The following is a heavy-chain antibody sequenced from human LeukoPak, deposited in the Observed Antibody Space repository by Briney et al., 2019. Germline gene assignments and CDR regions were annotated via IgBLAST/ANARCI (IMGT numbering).Heavy chain of an antibody. Sequence: SQTLSLTCTVSGGSISSGGYYWSWIRQHPGKGLEWIGYIYYSGSTYYNPSLKSRVTISVDTSKNQFSLKLSSVTAADTAVYYCARESYYYDSSGYQSWFDPWGQGTLVTVSS. V-gene: IGHV4-31*03. CDR3: ARESYYYDSSGYQSWFDP. CDR1: GGSISSGGYY. CDR2: IYYSGST. D-gene: IGHD3-22*01. J-gene: IGHJ5*02.